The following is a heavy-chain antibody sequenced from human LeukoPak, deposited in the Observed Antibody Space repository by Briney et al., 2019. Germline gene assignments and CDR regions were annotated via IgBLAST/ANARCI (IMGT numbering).Heavy chain of an antibody. J-gene: IGHJ4*02. Sequence: SETLSLTCSVSGGSISSYHWSWIRQPPGKGLEWIGYIYYSGSTNYNPSLKSRVTISVDTSKNQFSLKLSSVTAADTAVYYCARGRRGSYHDYWGQGTLVTVSS. CDR2: IYYSGST. CDR1: GGSISSYH. V-gene: IGHV4-59*01. D-gene: IGHD1-26*01. CDR3: ARGRRGSYHDY.